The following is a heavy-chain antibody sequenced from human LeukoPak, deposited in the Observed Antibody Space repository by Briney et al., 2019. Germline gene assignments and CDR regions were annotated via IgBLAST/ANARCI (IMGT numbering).Heavy chain of an antibody. CDR1: GYTFTGYY. J-gene: IGHJ2*01. CDR2: INPNSGGT. D-gene: IGHD1-14*01. CDR3: ATSITPDWYFDL. V-gene: IGHV1-2*02. Sequence: ASVKVSCKASGYTFTGYYMHWVRQAPGQGLEWMGWINPNSGGTNYAQKFQGRVTMTRDTSISTAYMELSRLRSDDTAVYCCATSITPDWYFDLWGRGTLVTVSS.